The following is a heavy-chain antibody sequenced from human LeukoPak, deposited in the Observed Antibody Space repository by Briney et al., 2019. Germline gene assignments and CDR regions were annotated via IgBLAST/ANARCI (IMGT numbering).Heavy chain of an antibody. CDR1: GFTFSSYA. J-gene: IGHJ5*01. CDR3: AREIDSSVSGSENWFDS. CDR2: ISGSSYTK. V-gene: IGHV3-48*01. D-gene: IGHD3-10*01. Sequence: PGGSLRLSCAASGFTFSSYAMSWVRQAPGKGLEWVSHISGSSYTKYYGKSVKGRFTISRDNGKNSLHLQMNSLRVEDTAIYYCAREIDSSVSGSENWFDSWGQGTLVLVS.